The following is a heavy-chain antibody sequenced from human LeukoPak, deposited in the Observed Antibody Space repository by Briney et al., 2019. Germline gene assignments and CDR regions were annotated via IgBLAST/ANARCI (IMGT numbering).Heavy chain of an antibody. Sequence: SETLSLTCTVSGGSISSNTYYWGWIRQPPGKGLEWIGSIYFSGSTYSNPSLMSRVTISVATSKNQFSLKLASATAADTAVYYCARRLYSSGWSYWFDPWGQGTLVTVSS. CDR2: IYFSGST. CDR1: GGSISSNTYY. V-gene: IGHV4-39*07. J-gene: IGHJ5*02. CDR3: ARRLYSSGWSYWFDP. D-gene: IGHD6-19*01.